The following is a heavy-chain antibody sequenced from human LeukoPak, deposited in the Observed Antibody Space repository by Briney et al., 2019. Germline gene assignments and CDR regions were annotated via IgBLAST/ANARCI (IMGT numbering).Heavy chain of an antibody. D-gene: IGHD2-2*01. CDR2: IYYSGNT. Sequence: SETLSLTCTVSGGSISSSSYYWGWLREPPGKGLEWIGRIYYSGNTYYNPSLKSRVTTHVDTSKNQCSLKLRSVTAADTAVYYCARRTSRYYMDVWGKGTTVTVSS. V-gene: IGHV4-39*01. CDR1: GGSISSSSYY. J-gene: IGHJ6*03. CDR3: ARRTSRYYMDV.